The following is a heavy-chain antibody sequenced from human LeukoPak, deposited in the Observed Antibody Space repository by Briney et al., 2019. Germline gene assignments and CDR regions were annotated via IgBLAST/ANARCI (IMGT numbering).Heavy chain of an antibody. CDR1: GFTFSSPW. D-gene: IGHD6-19*01. CDR2: INSDGSAT. Sequence: GGSLRLSCAASGFTFSSPWMHWVRQAPGKGLVWVSRINSDGSATAYADSVKGRFTISRDNAKNSLYLQMNSLRAEDTAVYYCARVFGSGWYGTSDYWGQGTLVTVSS. CDR3: ARVFGSGWYGTSDY. J-gene: IGHJ4*02. V-gene: IGHV3-74*01.